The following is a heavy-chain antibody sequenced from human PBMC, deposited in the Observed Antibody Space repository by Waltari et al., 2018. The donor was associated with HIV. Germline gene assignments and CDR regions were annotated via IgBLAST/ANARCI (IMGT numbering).Heavy chain of an antibody. CDR2: INHSGST. D-gene: IGHD6-6*01. CDR3: ARGIFRGPTKTYSRSRGEGVDFDY. V-gene: IGHV4-34*01. J-gene: IGHJ4*02. CDR1: GGSFSGYY. Sequence: QVQLQQWGAGLLKPSETLSLTCAVYGGSFSGYYWSWIRQPPGKGLEWIGEINHSGSTNYIPSLKSRVTISLDTSKNQFSLKLSSVTAADTAVYYCARGIFRGPTKTYSRSRGEGVDFDYWGQGTLVTVSS.